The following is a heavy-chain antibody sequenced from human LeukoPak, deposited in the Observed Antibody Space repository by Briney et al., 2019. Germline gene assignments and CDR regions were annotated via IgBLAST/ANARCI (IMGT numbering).Heavy chain of an antibody. J-gene: IGHJ6*02. CDR2: ISASGGST. Sequence: GGSLRLSCTASGFSFAGFSSYSMGWVRQAPGNGLEWVSGISASGGSTYYSDSVKGRFTISRDNSRNILYLQMSGLRAEDTAIYYCASTGSSWWVPQFPGPNYGMDVWGHGTTVVVSS. CDR1: GFSFAGFSSYS. CDR3: ASTGSSWWVPQFPGPNYGMDV. V-gene: IGHV3-23*01. D-gene: IGHD6-13*01.